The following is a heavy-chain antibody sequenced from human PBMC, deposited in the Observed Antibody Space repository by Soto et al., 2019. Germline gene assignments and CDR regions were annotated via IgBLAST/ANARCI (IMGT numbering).Heavy chain of an antibody. Sequence: EVQLLESGGGLVQPGGSLRLSCAASGFTFSSYAMSWVRQAPGKGLEWGSAISGSGGSTYYADSVKGRFTISRDNSKNTLYLQMNSLRAEDTAVYYCAKDLRPADNAFDIWGQGTMVTVSS. CDR1: GFTFSSYA. CDR2: ISGSGGST. J-gene: IGHJ3*02. V-gene: IGHV3-23*01. CDR3: AKDLRPADNAFDI.